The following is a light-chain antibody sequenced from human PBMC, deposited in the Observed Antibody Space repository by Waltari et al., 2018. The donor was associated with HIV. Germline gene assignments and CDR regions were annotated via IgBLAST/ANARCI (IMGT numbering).Light chain of an antibody. V-gene: IGLV2-8*01. CDR2: EIN. CDR1: SGDIGRYDL. J-gene: IGLJ1*01. Sequence: QSALTQPPSASGSPGQSITISCTGTSGDIGRYDLVSWYHHHPGESPKLKMYEINKRPTGVPERFSASKSGNRASLTVAGLQPEDEVFDYCASYAGGDNFPYVFGTGTEVTVL. CDR3: ASYAGGDNFPYV.